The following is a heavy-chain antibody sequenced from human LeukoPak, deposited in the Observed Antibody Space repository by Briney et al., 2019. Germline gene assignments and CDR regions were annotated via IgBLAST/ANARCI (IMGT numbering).Heavy chain of an antibody. CDR1: GFTVSSNY. V-gene: IGHV3-53*01. CDR2: IYSGGST. Sequence: GGSLRLSCAASGFTVSSNYMSWVRQAPGKGLEWVSVIYSGGSTYYADSVKGRFTISRDNSKNTLYLQMNSLRAEDTAVYYCAREVQAVAGTGWFDPWGQGTLVTVSS. J-gene: IGHJ5*02. D-gene: IGHD6-19*01. CDR3: AREVQAVAGTGWFDP.